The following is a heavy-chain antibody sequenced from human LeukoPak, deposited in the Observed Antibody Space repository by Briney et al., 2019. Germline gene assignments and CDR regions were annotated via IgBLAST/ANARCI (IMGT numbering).Heavy chain of an antibody. CDR3: ARDRPYSGSYYGWFDP. J-gene: IGHJ5*02. V-gene: IGHV1-46*01. CDR2: INPSGGST. D-gene: IGHD1-26*01. CDR1: GYTFTSYY. Sequence: ASVKVSCKASGYTFTSYYMHWVRQAPGQGLEWMGIINPSGGSTSYAQKFQGRVTMTRDTSTSTAYMELRSLRSDDTAVYYCARDRPYSGSYYGWFDPWGQGTLVTVSS.